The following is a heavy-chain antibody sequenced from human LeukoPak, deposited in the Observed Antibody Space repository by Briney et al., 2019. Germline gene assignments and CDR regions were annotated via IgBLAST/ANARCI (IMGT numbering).Heavy chain of an antibody. CDR2: IHYSGTT. CDR3: ARMGGYSGYATH. CDR1: GGSISTYY. Sequence: SETLSLTCTVSGGSISTYYWSWIRQPPGKGLEWIGYIHYSGTTNYNPSLKNRVTISLDTPKNQFSLNLSSVTAADTAVYYCARMGGYSGYATHWGQGTPVTVSS. J-gene: IGHJ4*02. D-gene: IGHD5-12*01. V-gene: IGHV4-59*08.